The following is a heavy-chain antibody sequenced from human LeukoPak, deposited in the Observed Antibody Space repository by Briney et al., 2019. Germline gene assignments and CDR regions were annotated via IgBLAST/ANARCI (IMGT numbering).Heavy chain of an antibody. Sequence: PSETLSLTCTVSGGSISSGSYYWSWIRQPAGKGLEWIGRIYTSGSTNYNPSLKSRVTISVDTSKNQFSLKLSSVTAADTAVYYCARGGRLRAFNRWGQGTLVTVSS. J-gene: IGHJ4*02. V-gene: IGHV4-61*02. CDR2: IYTSGST. CDR3: ARGGRLRAFNR. CDR1: GGSISSGSYY. D-gene: IGHD6-25*01.